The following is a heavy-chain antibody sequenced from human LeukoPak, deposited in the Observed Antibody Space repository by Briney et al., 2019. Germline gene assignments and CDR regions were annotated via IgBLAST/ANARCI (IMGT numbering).Heavy chain of an antibody. D-gene: IGHD6-19*01. Sequence: PSETLSLTCTVSGGSISSYYWSWIRQPAGKGLEWIGRIYTSGSTNYNPSLKSRVTMSVDTSKNQFSLKLSSVTAADTAVYYCARDRREPGIAVAGTGFDPWGQGTLVTVSS. V-gene: IGHV4-4*07. CDR2: IYTSGST. J-gene: IGHJ5*02. CDR3: ARDRREPGIAVAGTGFDP. CDR1: GGSISSYY.